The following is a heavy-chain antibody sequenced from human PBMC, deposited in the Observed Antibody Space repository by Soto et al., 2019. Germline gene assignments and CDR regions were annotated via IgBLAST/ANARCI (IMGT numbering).Heavy chain of an antibody. CDR2: IIPILGIA. CDR3: ASGVGPRMVRGVPFDY. CDR1: GGTFSSYT. D-gene: IGHD3-10*01. J-gene: IGHJ4*02. V-gene: IGHV1-69*02. Sequence: QVQLVQSGAEVKKPGSSVKVSCKASGGTFSSYTISWVRQAPGQGLEWMGRIIPILGIANYAQKFQGRVTITADKSTSTADMELSSLRSEDTAVYYCASGVGPRMVRGVPFDYWGQGTLVTVSS.